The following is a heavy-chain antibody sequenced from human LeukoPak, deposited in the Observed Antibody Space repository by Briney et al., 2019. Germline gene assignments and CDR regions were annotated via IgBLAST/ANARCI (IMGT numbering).Heavy chain of an antibody. CDR1: GFTFSRDG. V-gene: IGHV3-48*01. Sequence: GGSLRLSCEASGFTFSRDGMKWVRQAPGKGLEWSAHITGASSSNKIYYADSVKGRFTISRDNVKGALYLQMSSLRAEDTAVYYCARVNSVNLSDYWGPGTLVTVSS. D-gene: IGHD5/OR15-5a*01. CDR2: ITGASSSNKI. CDR3: ARVNSVNLSDY. J-gene: IGHJ4*01.